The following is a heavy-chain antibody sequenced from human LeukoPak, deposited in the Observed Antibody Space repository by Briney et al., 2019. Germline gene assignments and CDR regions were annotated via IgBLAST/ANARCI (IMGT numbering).Heavy chain of an antibody. Sequence: PGGSLRLSCGASGLTFSSYGMSWVRQAPGKGLEWVSVISASGSFTNYVDSVKGRFTISRDNYKNTLSLQMNSLRVEDTAVYYCAKGLSGTLSPFDHWGQGTLVTVSS. CDR1: GLTFSSYG. V-gene: IGHV3-23*01. D-gene: IGHD2-15*01. J-gene: IGHJ4*02. CDR2: ISASGSFT. CDR3: AKGLSGTLSPFDH.